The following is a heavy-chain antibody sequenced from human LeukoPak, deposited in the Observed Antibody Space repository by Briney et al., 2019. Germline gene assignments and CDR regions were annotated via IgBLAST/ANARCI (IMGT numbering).Heavy chain of an antibody. CDR2: ISASGDRT. CDR3: ARPVGITNRVMEDY. Sequence: GGSLTLSCAASGFTFNSYAMSWFRHAPGKGLEWVSSISASGDRTYYPDSVKGRFTISRDNSKNLLYLQMNTLTAEDTAVYYCARPVGITNRVMEDYWGHGTLVTVSS. J-gene: IGHJ4*01. D-gene: IGHD2-8*01. V-gene: IGHV3-23*01. CDR1: GFTFNSYA.